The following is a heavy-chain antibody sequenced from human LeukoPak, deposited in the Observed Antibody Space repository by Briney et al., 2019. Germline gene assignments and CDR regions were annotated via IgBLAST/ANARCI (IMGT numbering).Heavy chain of an antibody. CDR3: ARDTSGVCGGDCYSYYYYGMDV. J-gene: IGHJ6*02. V-gene: IGHV1-69*04. CDR1: GGTLSSYA. Sequence: SVKVSCKASGGTLSSYAISWVRQAPGQGLEWMGRIIPILGIANYAQKFQGRVAITADKSTSTAYMELSSLRPEDTAVYYCARDTSGVCGGDCYSYYYYGMDVWGQGTTVTVSS. D-gene: IGHD2-21*02. CDR2: IIPILGIA.